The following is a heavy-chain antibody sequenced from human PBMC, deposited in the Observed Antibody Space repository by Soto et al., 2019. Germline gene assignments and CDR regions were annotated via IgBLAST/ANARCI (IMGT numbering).Heavy chain of an antibody. V-gene: IGHV3-23*01. CDR3: VKGYWKGDV. CDR1: GFTFSTYA. J-gene: IGHJ6*02. CDR2: ISGSGGSI. D-gene: IGHD1-1*01. Sequence: EVQLLESGGGLVQPGGSLRLSCAASGFTFSTYAMNWVRQAQGNGLEWVSAISGSGGSIHYADSVKGRFTISRDNSKNTLYLQMNSLRDEDTAVYHCVKGYWKGDVWGQGTRVTVSS.